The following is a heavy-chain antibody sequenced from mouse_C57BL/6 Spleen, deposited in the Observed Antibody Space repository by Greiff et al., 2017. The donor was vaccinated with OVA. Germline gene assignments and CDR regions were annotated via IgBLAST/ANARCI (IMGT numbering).Heavy chain of an antibody. CDR2: ISSGGSYT. D-gene: IGHD2-4*01. CDR3: ARGYDSPFAY. V-gene: IGHV5-6*01. Sequence: VQLKESGGDLVKPGGSLKLSCAASGFTFSSYGMSWVRQTPDKRLEWVATISSGGSYTYYPDSVKGRFTISRDNAKNTLYLQMSSLKSEDTAMYYCARGYDSPFAYWGQGTLVTVSA. J-gene: IGHJ3*01. CDR1: GFTFSSYG.